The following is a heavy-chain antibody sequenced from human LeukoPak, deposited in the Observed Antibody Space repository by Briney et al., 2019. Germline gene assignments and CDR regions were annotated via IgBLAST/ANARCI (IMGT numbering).Heavy chain of an antibody. CDR2: IIPIFGTA. D-gene: IGHD3-10*01. CDR3: ARDLKVRGED. Sequence: ASVKVSCKASGGTSSSYAISWVRQAPGQGLEWMGGIIPIFGTANYAQKFQGRVTITADESTSTAYMELSSLRSEDTAVYYCARDLKVRGEDWGQGTLVTVSS. CDR1: GGTSSSYA. V-gene: IGHV1-69*13. J-gene: IGHJ4*02.